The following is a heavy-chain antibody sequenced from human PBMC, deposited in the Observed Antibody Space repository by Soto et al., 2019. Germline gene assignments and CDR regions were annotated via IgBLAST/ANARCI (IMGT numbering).Heavy chain of an antibody. CDR3: AREVATIDGLYYFDY. J-gene: IGHJ4*02. D-gene: IGHD5-12*01. Sequence: SETLSLTCTVSGGSISSYYWSWIRQPPGKGLEWIGYIYYSGSTNYNPSLKSRVTISVDTSKNQFSLKLSSVTAADTAVYYCAREVATIDGLYYFDYWGQGTLVTVSS. V-gene: IGHV4-59*01. CDR2: IYYSGST. CDR1: GGSISSYY.